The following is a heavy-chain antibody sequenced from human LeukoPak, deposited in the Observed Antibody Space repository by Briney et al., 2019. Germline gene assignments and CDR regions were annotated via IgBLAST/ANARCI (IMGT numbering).Heavy chain of an antibody. CDR2: ICWSSGRI. CDR1: GFNFDDYA. Sequence: PGRSLRLSCAASGFNFDDYAMLWVRPAPGKGLEWVSGICWSSGRIDYADSVKGRFTISRDNAKNSLYLQMNSLRAEDTAVYYCARDGTVVGWFGGYYYYYGMDVWGQGATVTVSS. J-gene: IGHJ6*02. V-gene: IGHV3-9*01. D-gene: IGHD3-10*01. CDR3: ARDGTVVGWFGGYYYYYGMDV.